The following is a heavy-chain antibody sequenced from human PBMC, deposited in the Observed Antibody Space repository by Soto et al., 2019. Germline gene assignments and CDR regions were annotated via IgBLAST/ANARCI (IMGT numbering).Heavy chain of an antibody. J-gene: IGHJ5*02. V-gene: IGHV4-34*01. CDR2: INHSGST. CDR1: GGSFSGYY. CDR3: ARGGPLTSTRNQNWFDP. Sequence: PSETLSLTCAVYGGSFSGYYWSWIRQPPGKGLEWIGEINHSGSTNYNPSLKSRVTISVDTSKNQFSLKLSSVTAADTAVYYCARGGPLTSTRNQNWFDPWGRGTLVTVSS.